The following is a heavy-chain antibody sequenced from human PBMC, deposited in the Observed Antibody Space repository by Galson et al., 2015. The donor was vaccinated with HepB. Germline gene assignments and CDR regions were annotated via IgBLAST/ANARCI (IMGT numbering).Heavy chain of an antibody. CDR1: GVTFSSYS. Sequence: PLRLSCAASGVTFSSYSMSWVRQAPGKGREWVSAISGSGGSTYYADSVKGRFTISRDNSKNTLYLQMNSLRAEDTAVYYCAKEIRDSSGMYRYFDLWGRGTLVTVSS. J-gene: IGHJ2*01. CDR3: AKEIRDSSGMYRYFDL. CDR2: ISGSGGST. V-gene: IGHV3-23*01. D-gene: IGHD3-22*01.